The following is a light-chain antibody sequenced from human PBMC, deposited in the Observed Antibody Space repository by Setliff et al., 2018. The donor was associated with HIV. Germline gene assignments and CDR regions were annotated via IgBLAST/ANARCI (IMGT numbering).Light chain of an antibody. V-gene: IGKV4-1*01. J-gene: IGKJ4*01. CDR1: QSLLYNSRNH. CDR3: QQHYSFPHS. CDR2: WAS. Sequence: DIVMTQSPDSLAVSLGERATIKCRSSQSLLYNSRNHLAWFRQKPGQPPTLLIYWASTQESGVPDRFSGSGSGKEFTLSISSLKSEDAAIYYCQQHYSFPHSFGGGTKVDIK.